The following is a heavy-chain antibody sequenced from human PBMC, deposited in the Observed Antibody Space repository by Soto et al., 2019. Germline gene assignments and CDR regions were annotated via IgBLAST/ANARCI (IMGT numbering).Heavy chain of an antibody. V-gene: IGHV3-23*01. CDR3: AKDDKSLWLARDY. CDR2: ISGSGGST. D-gene: IGHD6-19*01. Sequence: HPGGSLRLSCAASGFTFSSYAMSWVRQAPGKGLEWVSAISGSGGSTYYADSVKGRFTISRDNSRNTLYLQMNSLRAEDTAVYYCAKDDKSLWLARDYWGQGTLVTVSS. J-gene: IGHJ4*02. CDR1: GFTFSSYA.